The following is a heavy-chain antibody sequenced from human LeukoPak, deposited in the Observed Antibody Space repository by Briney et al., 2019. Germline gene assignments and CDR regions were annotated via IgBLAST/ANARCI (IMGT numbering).Heavy chain of an antibody. CDR3: ASLRGLLRYFDWNENWFDP. V-gene: IGHV1-69*13. Sequence: SVKVSCQASGYTFTSYDINWVRQAPGQGLEWMGGIIPIFGTANYAQKFQGRVTITADESTSTAYMELSSLRSEDTAVYYCASLRGLLRYFDWNENWFDPWGQGTLVTVSS. CDR1: GYTFTSYD. CDR2: IIPIFGTA. J-gene: IGHJ5*02. D-gene: IGHD3-9*01.